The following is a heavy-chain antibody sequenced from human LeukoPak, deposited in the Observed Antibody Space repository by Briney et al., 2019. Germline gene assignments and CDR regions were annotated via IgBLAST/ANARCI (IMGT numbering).Heavy chain of an antibody. CDR2: ISSSSSYI. J-gene: IGHJ4*02. CDR1: GFTFSSYS. CDR3: ARSGGYSYGNRYFDY. Sequence: PGGSLRLSCAASGFTFSSYSMNWVRQAPGKGLEWVSYISSSSSYIYYADSVKGRFTISRDNAKNSLYLQMNSLRAEDTAVYYCARSGGYSYGNRYFDYWGQGTLVTVSS. V-gene: IGHV3-21*01. D-gene: IGHD5-18*01.